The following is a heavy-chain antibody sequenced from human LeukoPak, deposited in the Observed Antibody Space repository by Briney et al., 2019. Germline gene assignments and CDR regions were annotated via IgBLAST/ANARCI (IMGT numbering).Heavy chain of an antibody. D-gene: IGHD6-13*01. V-gene: IGHV4-59*01. Sequence: SETLSLTCTVSGGSISSYYWSWIRQPPGKGLEWIGYIYYSGSTNYNPSLKSRVTISVDTSKNQSSLKLGSVTAADTAVYYCARGGRGAAAGSDYWGQGTLVTVSS. CDR1: GGSISSYY. CDR2: IYYSGST. J-gene: IGHJ4*02. CDR3: ARGGRGAAAGSDY.